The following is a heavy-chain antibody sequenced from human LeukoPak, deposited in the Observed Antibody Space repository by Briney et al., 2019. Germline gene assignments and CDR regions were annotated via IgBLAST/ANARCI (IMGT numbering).Heavy chain of an antibody. Sequence: GGSLRLSCEASGLTFSTYGMHWVRQAPGKGLEWVAVIWHDGGNKYYADSVKGRVTISRDNSKNTLYLQMNSLRAEDTAVYYCAKDLASAAISHNPDYWGQGTLVTVSS. D-gene: IGHD2-2*01. CDR3: AKDLASAAISHNPDY. V-gene: IGHV3-33*06. CDR1: GLTFSTYG. CDR2: IWHDGGNK. J-gene: IGHJ4*02.